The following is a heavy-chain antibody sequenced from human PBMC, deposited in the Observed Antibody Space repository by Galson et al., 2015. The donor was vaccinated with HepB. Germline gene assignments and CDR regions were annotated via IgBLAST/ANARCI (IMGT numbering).Heavy chain of an antibody. V-gene: IGHV1-69*13. CDR2: IIPIFGTA. Sequence: VKVSCKASGGTFSSYAISRVRQAPGQGLEWMGGIIPIFGTANYAQKFQGRVTITADESTSTAYMELSSLRSEDTAVYYCARDNPPPGYSSGWNLDYWGQGTLVTVSS. J-gene: IGHJ4*02. CDR1: GGTFSSYA. D-gene: IGHD6-19*01. CDR3: ARDNPPPGYSSGWNLDY.